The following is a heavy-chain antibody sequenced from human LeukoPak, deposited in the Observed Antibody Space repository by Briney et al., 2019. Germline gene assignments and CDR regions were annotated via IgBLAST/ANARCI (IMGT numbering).Heavy chain of an antibody. J-gene: IGHJ4*02. CDR3: ARASLLGYSGYEYYIDY. CDR2: IYYSGST. Sequence: SETLSLTCTVSGGSISSNYWSWIRQPPGKGLECIGYIYYSGSTNYNPSLKSRVTISVDTSKNQFSLKLSSVTAADTAVYYCARASLLGYSGYEYYIDYWGQGTLATVSS. D-gene: IGHD5-12*01. CDR1: GGSISSNY. V-gene: IGHV4-59*01.